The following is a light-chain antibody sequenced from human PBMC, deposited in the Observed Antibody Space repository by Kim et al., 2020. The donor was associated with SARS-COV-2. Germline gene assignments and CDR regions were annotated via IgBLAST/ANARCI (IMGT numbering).Light chain of an antibody. Sequence: QSALTQPASVSGSPGQSITISCAGTSSDVGGTNFVSWYQQHPGKAPKVVIYDINERPSGVSNRFSGSKSGNTASLTISGLQAEDEADYYCCSYTNTITLVFGTGTKVTVL. V-gene: IGLV2-14*03. CDR3: CSYTNTITLV. J-gene: IGLJ1*01. CDR2: DIN. CDR1: SSDVGGTNF.